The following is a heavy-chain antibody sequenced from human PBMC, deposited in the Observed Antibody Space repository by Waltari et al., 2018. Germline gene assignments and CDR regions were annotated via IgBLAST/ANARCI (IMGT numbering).Heavy chain of an antibody. CDR2: ISSNGGST. J-gene: IGHJ4*02. D-gene: IGHD3-9*01. V-gene: IGHV3-64*01. CDR3: ARDEGVILIRWGFDY. Sequence: EVQLVESGGGLVQPGGSLRLSCAASGFTFSSYAMHWVRQAPGKGLEYVSAISSNGGSTYYANSVKGRFTISRDNSKNTLYLQMGSLRAEDMAVYYCARDEGVILIRWGFDYWGQGTLVTVSS. CDR1: GFTFSSYA.